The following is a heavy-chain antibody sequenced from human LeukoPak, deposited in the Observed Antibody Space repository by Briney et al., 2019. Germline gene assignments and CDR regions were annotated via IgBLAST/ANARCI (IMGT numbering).Heavy chain of an antibody. CDR1: GGSISTYY. CDR2: IYHSGST. V-gene: IGHV4-59*01. Sequence: SETLSLTCTVSGGSISTYYWNWIRQPPGKGLEWIGYIYHSGSTNYNPSLQSRVTISVDTSKNQFSLNLNSVTAADTAVYYCARGGAARLHFQNWGQGTLVTVFS. D-gene: IGHD6-6*01. CDR3: ARGGAARLHFQN. J-gene: IGHJ1*01.